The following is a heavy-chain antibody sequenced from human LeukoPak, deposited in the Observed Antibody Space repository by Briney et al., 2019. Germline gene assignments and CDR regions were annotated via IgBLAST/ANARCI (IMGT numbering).Heavy chain of an antibody. J-gene: IGHJ4*02. V-gene: IGHV3-15*01. D-gene: IGHD3-10*01. CDR1: GYTFSSYA. CDR2: IKSKTDGGTT. Sequence: PGGSLRLSCTASGYTFSSYAMTWVRQAPGKGLEWVGRIKSKTDGGTTDYAAPVKGRFTISRDDSKNTLYLQMNSLKTEDTAVYYCTTYPYRSLCYWGQGTLVTVSS. CDR3: TTYPYRSLCY.